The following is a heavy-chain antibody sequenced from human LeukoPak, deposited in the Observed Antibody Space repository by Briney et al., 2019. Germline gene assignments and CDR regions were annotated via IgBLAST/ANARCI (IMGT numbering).Heavy chain of an antibody. D-gene: IGHD1-14*01. Sequence: ASVKVSCKASGYTFTSYDINWVRQATGQGLEWMGWMNPNSGNTGYAQKFQGRVTITRNTSISTAYMELSSLRSEDTAVYYCASQTGSQLPRVYYYYYYMDVWGKGTTVTVSS. J-gene: IGHJ6*03. CDR1: GYTFTSYD. CDR3: ASQTGSQLPRVYYYYYYMDV. V-gene: IGHV1-8*03. CDR2: MNPNSGNT.